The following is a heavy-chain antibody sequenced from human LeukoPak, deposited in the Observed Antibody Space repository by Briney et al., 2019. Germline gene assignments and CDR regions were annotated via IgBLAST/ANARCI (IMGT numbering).Heavy chain of an antibody. CDR2: TRNKANSYTT. CDR1: GFTFSDHY. CDR3: ARAAIDYYGSGSYPNYYYYYGMDV. D-gene: IGHD3-10*01. V-gene: IGHV3-72*01. Sequence: GGSLRLSCAASGFTFSDHYMDWVRQAPGRGLEWVGRTRNKANSYTTEYAASVKGRFTISRGDSKNSLYLQMNSLKTEDTAVYYCARAAIDYYGSGSYPNYYYYYGMDVWGKGTTVTVSS. J-gene: IGHJ6*04.